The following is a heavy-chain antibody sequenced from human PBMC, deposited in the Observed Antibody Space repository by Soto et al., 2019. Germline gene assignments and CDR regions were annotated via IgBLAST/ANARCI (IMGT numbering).Heavy chain of an antibody. CDR1: GYIFTSYD. J-gene: IGHJ4*02. CDR3: ARSQRGYSFAAS. V-gene: IGHV1-8*02. CDR2: MNPNSGNA. D-gene: IGHD5-18*01. Sequence: QVQLVQSGAEVKQPGASVKVSCKASGYIFTSYDINWVRQATGQRLEWMGWMNPNSGNAGSVQKFQGRVTMTRNTSIGTAYMELSSLRSEDTAVYYCARSQRGYSFAASWGQGTLVSVSS.